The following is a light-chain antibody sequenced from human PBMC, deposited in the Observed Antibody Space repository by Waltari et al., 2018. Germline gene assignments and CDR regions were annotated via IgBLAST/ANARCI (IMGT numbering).Light chain of an antibody. CDR1: QTVSRT. J-gene: IGKJ1*01. CDR2: AAS. V-gene: IGKV3-20*01. CDR3: QHYVTLPAT. Sequence: EMVLTQYPGTLSLSPGDRATLSCRASQTVSRTLAWYQQKPDQAPRLLIYAASSRATGIPDRCSGGGSGTDFSLTISRLEPEEFAVYDCQHYVTLPATFGQGTKVAF.